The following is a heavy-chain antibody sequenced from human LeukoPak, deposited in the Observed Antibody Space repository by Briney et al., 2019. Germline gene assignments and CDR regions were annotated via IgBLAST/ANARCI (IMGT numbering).Heavy chain of an antibody. CDR3: ARGRWERSGWCYLDY. D-gene: IGHD6-19*01. CDR1: GFTFTEYA. J-gene: IGHJ4*02. Sequence: ASVKVSCKASGFTFTEYAIHWLRQAPGQSLEWMGWINAGNGDKKYSQTLQARVTITRDTSANTADMELSSLRPEDTAVYYCARGRWERSGWCYLDYWGQGTLVTVSS. V-gene: IGHV1-3*01. CDR2: INAGNGDK.